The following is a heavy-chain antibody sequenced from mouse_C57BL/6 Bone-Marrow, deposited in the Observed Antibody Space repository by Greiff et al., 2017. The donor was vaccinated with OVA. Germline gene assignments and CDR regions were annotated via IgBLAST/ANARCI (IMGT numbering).Heavy chain of an antibody. J-gene: IGHJ3*01. CDR1: GYTFTSSW. V-gene: IGHV1-69*01. Sequence: QVQLQQPGAELVMPGASVTLSCKASGYTFTSSWMHWVKPRPGQGLVWIGEIDPSASYPNYNQKFSGKSTLTVDKSSSPTDMQLGSLTSEDSAVYNSARGYYYGPFSYWSQGTLVTDYA. CDR2: IDPSASYP. D-gene: IGHD2-1*01. CDR3: ARGYYYGPFSY.